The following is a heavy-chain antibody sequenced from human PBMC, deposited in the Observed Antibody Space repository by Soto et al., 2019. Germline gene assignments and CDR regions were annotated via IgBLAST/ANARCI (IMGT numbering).Heavy chain of an antibody. J-gene: IGHJ4*02. Sequence: PGGSLRLSFAASGFTFTNYWMHWVRQVPGKGLVWVSRIDGVGAGTSYSDSVRGRFTISRDNAENMLYLQMNSLRAEDTAVYYCTTVLEYWGQGTLVTVSS. V-gene: IGHV3-74*01. CDR2: IDGVGAGT. CDR3: TTVLEY. CDR1: GFTFTNYW.